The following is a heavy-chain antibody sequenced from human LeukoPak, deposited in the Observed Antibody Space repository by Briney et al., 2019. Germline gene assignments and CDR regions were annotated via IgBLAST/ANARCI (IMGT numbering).Heavy chain of an antibody. CDR1: GFTFSSHW. CDR2: INSDGSIT. Sequence: QPGGSLRLSCAASGFTFSSHWMHWVRQAPGKGLVWVSRINSDGSITTYADSAQGRFTISRDNAKNTLYLQMISLRAEDTAVYYCARDTGWYFDLWGRGTLVTVSS. V-gene: IGHV3-74*01. CDR3: ARDTGWYFDL. D-gene: IGHD4-17*01. J-gene: IGHJ2*01.